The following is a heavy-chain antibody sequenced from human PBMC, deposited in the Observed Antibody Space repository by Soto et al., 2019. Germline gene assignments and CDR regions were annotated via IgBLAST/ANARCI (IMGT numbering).Heavy chain of an antibody. CDR3: ARAPTGGGNPFDY. J-gene: IGHJ4*01. Sequence: QVHLVQSGAEVKKPGASVKVSCKASGYTLIYYGISWVRQAPGQGLEWMGWISPYNGNPYSAHKVQGRVTMTTDTSTSTAYMELRSLRYDDTAVYYCARAPTGGGNPFDYWGQGTLVTVSS. CDR1: GYTLIYYG. V-gene: IGHV1-18*01. D-gene: IGHD2-8*02. CDR2: ISPYNGNP.